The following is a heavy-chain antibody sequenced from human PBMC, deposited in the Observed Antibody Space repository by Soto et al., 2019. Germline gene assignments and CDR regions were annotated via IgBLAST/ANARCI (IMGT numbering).Heavy chain of an antibody. CDR1: GYTFTSYY. V-gene: IGHV1-46*03. Sequence: GASVKVSCKASGYTFTSYYMHWVRQAPGQGLEWMGIINPSGGSTSYAQKFQGRVTMTKDTSTSTVYMELSSLRSEDTAVYYCARMAAARTSAYYFDYWGQGTLVTVSS. CDR3: ARMAAARTSAYYFDY. J-gene: IGHJ4*02. CDR2: INPSGGST. D-gene: IGHD6-13*01.